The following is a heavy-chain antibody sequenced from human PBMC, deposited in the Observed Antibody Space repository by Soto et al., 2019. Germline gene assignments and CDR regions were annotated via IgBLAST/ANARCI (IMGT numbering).Heavy chain of an antibody. J-gene: IGHJ6*02. V-gene: IGHV4-59*01. CDR2: IYYSGST. D-gene: IGHD6-19*01. Sequence: SETLSLTCTVSGGSISSYYWRWIRQPPGKGLEWIGYIYYSGSTNYNPSLKSRVTISVDTSKNQFSLKLSSVTAADTAVYYCARDSSGWYRRWDYYYYGMDAWGQGTTVTFSS. CDR3: ARDSSGWYRRWDYYYYGMDA. CDR1: GGSISSYY.